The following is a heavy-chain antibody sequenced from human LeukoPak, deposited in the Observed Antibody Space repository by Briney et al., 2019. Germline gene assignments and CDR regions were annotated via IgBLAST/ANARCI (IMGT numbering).Heavy chain of an antibody. CDR1: GFDFSSNW. D-gene: IGHD3-3*01. J-gene: IGHJ4*02. Sequence: GGSLRLSCAAAGFDFSSNWMHWVRHAPGQGLVWVSRIKGDGISTNYADSVKGRFTISRDIAKNTLYLQMNSLRAEDTGVYYCAKDHYWSIDYWGRGTLVTVSS. CDR2: IKGDGIST. CDR3: AKDHYWSIDY. V-gene: IGHV3-74*01.